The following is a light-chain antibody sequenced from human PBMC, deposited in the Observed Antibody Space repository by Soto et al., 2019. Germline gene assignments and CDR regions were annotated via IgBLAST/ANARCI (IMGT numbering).Light chain of an antibody. CDR1: SSNIGGNS. J-gene: IGLJ1*01. CDR3: GSWDSSLSAYV. CDR2: DDN. Sequence: QSVLGQQPSVSAAAGQKVTVSCSGSSSNIGGNSVSWYQQLPGTAPKLLIYDDNKRPSGIPDRFSGSKSGTSATLGITGFQTGDEADYYCGSWDSSLSAYVFGTGTKVTVL. V-gene: IGLV1-51*01.